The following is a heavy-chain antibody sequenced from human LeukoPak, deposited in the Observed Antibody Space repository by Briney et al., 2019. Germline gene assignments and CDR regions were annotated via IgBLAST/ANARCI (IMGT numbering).Heavy chain of an antibody. J-gene: IGHJ6*03. CDR1: GYSISSGYY. Sequence: SETLSLTCTVSGYSISSGYYWGWIRQPPGKGLEWIGSIYHSGSTYYNPSLKSRVTISVDTSKNQFSLKLSSVTAADTAVYYCARPRATHYYYYMDVWGKGTTVTVSS. V-gene: IGHV4-38-2*02. CDR3: ARPRATHYYYYMDV. D-gene: IGHD5-12*01. CDR2: IYHSGST.